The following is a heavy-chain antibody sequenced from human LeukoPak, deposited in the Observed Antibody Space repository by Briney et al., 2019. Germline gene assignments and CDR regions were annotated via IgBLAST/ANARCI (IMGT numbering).Heavy chain of an antibody. D-gene: IGHD1-26*01. CDR1: GGTFSSYA. Sequence: GASVKVSCKASGGTFSSYAISWVRQAPGQGLEWTGGIIPIFGTANYAQKFQGRVTITADESTSTAYMELSSLRSEDTAVYYCAREVDPGVTVGARGYNWFDPWGQGTLVTVSS. J-gene: IGHJ5*02. CDR3: AREVDPGVTVGARGYNWFDP. CDR2: IIPIFGTA. V-gene: IGHV1-69*13.